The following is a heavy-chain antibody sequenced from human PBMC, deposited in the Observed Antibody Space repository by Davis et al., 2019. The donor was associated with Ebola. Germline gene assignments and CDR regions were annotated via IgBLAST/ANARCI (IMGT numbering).Heavy chain of an antibody. CDR3: AREMVRYYYGMDV. CDR1: GFTFSSYS. CDR2: IWYDGSNK. J-gene: IGHJ6*02. V-gene: IGHV3-33*08. D-gene: IGHD2-8*01. Sequence: GESLKISCAASGFTFSSYSMNWVRQAPGKGLEWVAVIWYDGSNKYYADSVKGRFTISRDNSKNTLYLQMNSLRAEDTAVYYCAREMVRYYYGMDVWGQGTTVTVSS.